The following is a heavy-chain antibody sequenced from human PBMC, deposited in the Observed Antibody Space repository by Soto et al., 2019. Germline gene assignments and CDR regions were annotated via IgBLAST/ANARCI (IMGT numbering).Heavy chain of an antibody. J-gene: IGHJ4*02. Sequence: EVQLLESGGGLVQPGGSLRLSCAASGFTFSSYAMSWVRQAPGKGLEWVSAISGSGGSTYYADSVKGRFTIARDSSNHTLYLQRIRLRAKYTAVYYCTNPRLLWGSGRYALLYYWGQRTLVTVCS. CDR3: TNPRLLWGSGRYALLYY. V-gene: IGHV3-23*01. CDR2: ISGSGGST. D-gene: IGHD3-10*01. CDR1: GFTFSSYA.